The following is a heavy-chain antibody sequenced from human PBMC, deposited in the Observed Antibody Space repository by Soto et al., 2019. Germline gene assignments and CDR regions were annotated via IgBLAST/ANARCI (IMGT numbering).Heavy chain of an antibody. CDR3: AAGGDGVSVAFDI. Sequence: SVKVSCKASGFTFTSSAMQWVRQARGQRLEWIGWIVVGSGNTNYAQKFQERVTITRDMSTSTAYMELSSLRSEDTAVYYCAAGGDGVSVAFDIWGQGTMVTVSS. D-gene: IGHD2-21*01. J-gene: IGHJ3*02. CDR1: GFTFTSSA. V-gene: IGHV1-58*02. CDR2: IVVGSGNT.